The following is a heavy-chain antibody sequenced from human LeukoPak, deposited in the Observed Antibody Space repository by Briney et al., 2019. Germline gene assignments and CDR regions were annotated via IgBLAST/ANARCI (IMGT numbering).Heavy chain of an antibody. D-gene: IGHD3-22*01. V-gene: IGHV4-61*02. CDR3: ARDTYYYDSSGSPSPPNMDV. J-gene: IGHJ6*03. Sequence: SQTLSLTCTVSGGSISSGSYYWSWIRQPAGKGLEWIGRIYTGGSTNYNPSLKSRVTISVDTSKNQFSLKLSSVTAADTAVYYCARDTYYYDSSGSPSPPNMDVWGKGTTVTVSS. CDR2: IYTGGST. CDR1: GGSISSGSYY.